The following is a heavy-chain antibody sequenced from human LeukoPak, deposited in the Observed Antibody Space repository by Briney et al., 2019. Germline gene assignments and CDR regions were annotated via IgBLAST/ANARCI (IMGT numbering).Heavy chain of an antibody. Sequence: SGTLSLTCAVSGGSISSSNWWSWVRQPPGKGLEWIGEIYHSGSTNYNPSLKSRVTISVDKSKNQFSLKLSSVTAADTAVYYCAKYPTPYYYDSSGYSNWFDPWGQGTLVTVSA. CDR3: AKYPTPYYYDSSGYSNWFDP. CDR1: GGSISSSNW. CDR2: IYHSGST. D-gene: IGHD3-22*01. J-gene: IGHJ5*02. V-gene: IGHV4-4*02.